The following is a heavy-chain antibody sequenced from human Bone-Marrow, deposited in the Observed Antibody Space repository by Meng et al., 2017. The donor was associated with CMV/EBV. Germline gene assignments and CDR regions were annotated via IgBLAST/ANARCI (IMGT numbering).Heavy chain of an antibody. D-gene: IGHD3-3*01. CDR1: GYSFTSYW. Sequence: GESLKISCKGSGYSFTSYWIGWVRQMPGKGLEWMGIIYPGDSDTRYSPSFQGQVTISADKSISTAYMELSSLRSEDTAVYYCARGFGVVTAYFDYWGQGTLVTVSS. CDR3: ARGFGVVTAYFDY. CDR2: IYPGDSDT. V-gene: IGHV5-51*01. J-gene: IGHJ4*02.